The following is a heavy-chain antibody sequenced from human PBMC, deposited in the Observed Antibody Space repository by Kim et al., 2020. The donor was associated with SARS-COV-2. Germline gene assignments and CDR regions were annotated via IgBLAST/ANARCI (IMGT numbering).Heavy chain of an antibody. J-gene: IGHJ6*02. CDR2: IDPSDSFT. Sequence: GESLKISCEASGYRFTNYYINWVRQMPGKGLEWMGRIDPSDSFTNYSPSFQGHVTISADKSINTAYLQWSSVKASDTAIYYCARQNIMGASYMVYYGMDVWGQGTTVTVSS. V-gene: IGHV5-10-1*01. CDR3: ARQNIMGASYMVYYGMDV. D-gene: IGHD1-26*01. CDR1: GYRFTNYY.